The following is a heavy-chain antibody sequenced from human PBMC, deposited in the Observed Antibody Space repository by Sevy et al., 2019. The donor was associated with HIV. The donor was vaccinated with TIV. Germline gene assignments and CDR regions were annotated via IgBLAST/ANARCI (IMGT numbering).Heavy chain of an antibody. V-gene: IGHV3-23*01. CDR3: AKSIVVVPAAVGMDV. CDR1: GFTFSSYA. J-gene: IGHJ6*02. CDR2: ISGSGGST. Sequence: GGSLRLSCAASGFTFSSYAMSWVRQAPGKGLEWVSAISGSGGSTYYADSVKGRFTISRDNTKNTLYLQMNSLRAEDTAVYYCAKSIVVVPAAVGMDVWGQGTTVTVSS. D-gene: IGHD2-2*01.